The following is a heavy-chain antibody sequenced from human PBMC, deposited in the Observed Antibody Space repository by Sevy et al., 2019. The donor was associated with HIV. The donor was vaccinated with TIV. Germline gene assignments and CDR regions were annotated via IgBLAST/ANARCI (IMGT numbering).Heavy chain of an antibody. D-gene: IGHD6-19*01. J-gene: IGHJ2*01. CDR3: AKRSSGGGNWYFDL. Sequence: GGSLRLSCAASGFTFSSYAMSWVRQAPGKGLEWVSAISGSGGSTYYADSVKGRFTISSDNSKNTLYLQMNSLRAEDTAVYYCAKRSSGGGNWYFDLWGRGTLVTVSS. CDR2: ISGSGGST. CDR1: GFTFSSYA. V-gene: IGHV3-23*01.